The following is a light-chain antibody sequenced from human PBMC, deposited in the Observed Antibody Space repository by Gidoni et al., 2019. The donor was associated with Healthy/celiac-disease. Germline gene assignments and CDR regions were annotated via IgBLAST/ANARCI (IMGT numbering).Light chain of an antibody. CDR3: QAWDSSTVV. CDR2: QDS. V-gene: IGLV3-1*01. J-gene: IGLJ2*01. CDR1: KLGDKY. Sequence: SYDLTQPPSVSVSPGQTASITCSGDKLGDKYACWYQQKPGQSPVLVIYQDSKRPSGIPERFSGSNSGNTATLTISGTQAMDEADYYCQAWDSSTVVFGGGTKLIVL.